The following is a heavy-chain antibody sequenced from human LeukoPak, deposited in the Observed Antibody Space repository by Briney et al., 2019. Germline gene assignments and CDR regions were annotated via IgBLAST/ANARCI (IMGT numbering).Heavy chain of an antibody. CDR1: GGTFSSYT. V-gene: IGHV1-69*02. CDR3: ARAGHWGSSTSSNYMDV. Sequence: ASVKVSCKASGGTFSSYTISWVRQAPGPGLEWMGRIIPILGIANYAQKFQGRVTITADKSTSTAYMALSCPRSLDTAVYYFARAGHWGSSTSSNYMDVWGKGTTVTVSS. CDR2: IIPILGIA. D-gene: IGHD2-2*01. J-gene: IGHJ6*03.